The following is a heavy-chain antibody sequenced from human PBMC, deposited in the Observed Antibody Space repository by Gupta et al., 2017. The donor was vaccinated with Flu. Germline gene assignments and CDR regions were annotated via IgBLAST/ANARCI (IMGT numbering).Heavy chain of an antibody. D-gene: IGHD3-22*01. Sequence: EVQLVESGGGLVQPGGSLRLSCAASGFTFSSYDMHWFRQATGKGLEWVSAIGTAGDTYYPGSVKGRFTISRESAKNSLYLQMNSLRAGDTAVYYCARGDYDSSGYYYYYGMDVWGQGTTVTVSS. CDR2: IGTAGDT. V-gene: IGHV3-13*04. J-gene: IGHJ6*02. CDR1: GFTFSSYD. CDR3: ARGDYDSSGYYYYYGMDV.